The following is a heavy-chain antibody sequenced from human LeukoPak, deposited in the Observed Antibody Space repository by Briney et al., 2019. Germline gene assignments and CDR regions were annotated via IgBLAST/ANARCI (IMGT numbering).Heavy chain of an antibody. CDR2: INWNGGST. Sequence: GSLILSCAASGFTFDDYGMSWVRQAPGKGLEWVCGINWNGGSTGYADSVKGRFTISRDNAKNSLYLQMNSLRAEDTALYYCARDFYRYYYDSSGSPFDYWGQGTLVTVSS. J-gene: IGHJ4*02. D-gene: IGHD3-22*01. V-gene: IGHV3-20*04. CDR1: GFTFDDYG. CDR3: ARDFYRYYYDSSGSPFDY.